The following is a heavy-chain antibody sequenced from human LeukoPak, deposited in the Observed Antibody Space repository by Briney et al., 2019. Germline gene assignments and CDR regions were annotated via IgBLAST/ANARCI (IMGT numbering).Heavy chain of an antibody. J-gene: IGHJ5*02. CDR2: ISSSSSYI. CDR3: ARVQTADTIFGVVTDWFDP. V-gene: IGHV3-21*01. Sequence: GGSLRLSCAASGFTFSSYSMNWVRQAPGKGLEWISSISSSSSYIYYADSVKGRFTISRDNAKNSLYLQMNSLRAEDTAVYYCARVQTADTIFGVVTDWFDPWGQGTLVTVSS. CDR1: GFTFSSYS. D-gene: IGHD3-3*01.